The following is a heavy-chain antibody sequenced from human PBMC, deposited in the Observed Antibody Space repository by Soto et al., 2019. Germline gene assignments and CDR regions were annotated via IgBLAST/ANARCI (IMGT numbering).Heavy chain of an antibody. J-gene: IGHJ5*02. D-gene: IGHD1-26*01. CDR3: VRGASLNFDP. V-gene: IGHV3-20*04. CDR2: VNWNGGST. Sequence: GGSLRLSCAASGVTFDDYGMSWARQAPGKGLEWVSGVNWNGGSTGYADSVKGRFTISRDNAKNSLYLQMNSLRAEDTAFYYCVRGASLNFDPWGQGTLVTVSS. CDR1: GVTFDDYG.